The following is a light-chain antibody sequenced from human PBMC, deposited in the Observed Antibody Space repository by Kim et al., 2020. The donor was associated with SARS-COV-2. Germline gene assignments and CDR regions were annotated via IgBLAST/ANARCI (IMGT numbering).Light chain of an antibody. Sequence: GQMVTISCSGSSSNIGSNYVYWYQQLPGTAPKLLLYRHNYRPSGVPDRFSGSTSGNSASLAISGLRSEDEADYYCAAWDDNLSGYVFGIGTKVTVL. CDR1: SSNIGSNY. V-gene: IGLV1-47*01. CDR2: RHN. J-gene: IGLJ1*01. CDR3: AAWDDNLSGYV.